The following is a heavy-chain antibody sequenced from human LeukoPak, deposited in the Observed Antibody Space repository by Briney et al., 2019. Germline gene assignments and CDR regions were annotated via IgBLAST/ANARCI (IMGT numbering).Heavy chain of an antibody. J-gene: IGHJ6*02. CDR2: IIPILGIA. Sequence: ASVKVSCKASGGTFSSYAISWVRQAPGQGLEWMGRIIPILGIANYAQKFQGRVTITADKSTSTAYMELSSLRSEDTAVYYCARVGLERGIGYCSGGSCYGPHYYYYGMDVWGQGTTVTVSS. D-gene: IGHD2-15*01. CDR1: GGTFSSYA. V-gene: IGHV1-69*04. CDR3: ARVGLERGIGYCSGGSCYGPHYYYYGMDV.